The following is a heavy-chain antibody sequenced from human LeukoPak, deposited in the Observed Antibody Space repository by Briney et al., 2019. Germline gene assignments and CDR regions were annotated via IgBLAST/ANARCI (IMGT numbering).Heavy chain of an antibody. Sequence: GGSLRLSCAASRFAFSDFSMIWVRQAPGKGLECISYINSNSRTTEYSDSVRGRFTISRDNARNSLFLQMDNLKAEDTAVYYCAREGYRSSWYPNWGQGTLVTVFS. J-gene: IGHJ4*02. V-gene: IGHV3-48*04. CDR1: RFAFSDFS. CDR2: INSNSRTT. CDR3: AREGYRSSWYPN. D-gene: IGHD6-13*01.